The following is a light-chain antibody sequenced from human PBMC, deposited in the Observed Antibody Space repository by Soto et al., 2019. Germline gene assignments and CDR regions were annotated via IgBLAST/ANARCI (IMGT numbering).Light chain of an antibody. J-gene: IGLJ1*01. CDR2: QDS. Sequence: SYELTQPPSVSVSPGQTASITCSGDKLGDKYACWYQQKPGQSPVLVIYQDSKRPSGIPERFSGSNSGNTATLTISGTQAMDEADYYCQARDSSTFYVFGTGTKVTV. CDR3: QARDSSTFYV. CDR1: KLGDKY. V-gene: IGLV3-1*01.